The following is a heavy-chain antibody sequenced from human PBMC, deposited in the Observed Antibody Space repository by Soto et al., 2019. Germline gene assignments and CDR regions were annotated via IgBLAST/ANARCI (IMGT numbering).Heavy chain of an antibody. J-gene: IGHJ4*02. CDR2: IFAGGST. D-gene: IGHD3-9*01. CDR3: AKDRQPDGIWTFDL. CDR1: GFTFSTYT. V-gene: IGHV3-23*01. Sequence: EAPLLESGGQLVQPGGSPRLSCAASGFTFSTYTMNWVRQAPGKGLEWVAGIFAGGSTYYANSVKGRFTISRDHSQSSVFLPMSRLRDEGTAVYYCAKDRQPDGIWTFDLWGQGTLVTVSS.